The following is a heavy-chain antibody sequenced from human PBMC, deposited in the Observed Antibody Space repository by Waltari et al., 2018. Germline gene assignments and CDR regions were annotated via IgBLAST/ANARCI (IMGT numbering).Heavy chain of an antibody. V-gene: IGHV1-2*02. J-gene: IGHJ5*02. Sequence: QVHLVQSGAEVKKPGASVKVSCKASGYTFTDYYKHWVRQAPGQGLECMGWINLNSGAANYAQSFQGRVTLTRDTSINTVYMELSRLRSDDTAVYYCAKVSKTTTGPGTWGQGTLITVSS. D-gene: IGHD1-1*01. CDR2: INLNSGAA. CDR3: AKVSKTTTGPGT. CDR1: GYTFTDYY.